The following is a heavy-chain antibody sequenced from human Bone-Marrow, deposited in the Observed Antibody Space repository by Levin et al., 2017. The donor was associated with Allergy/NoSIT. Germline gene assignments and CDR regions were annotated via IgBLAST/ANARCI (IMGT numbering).Heavy chain of an antibody. CDR2: ISSSGSTI. CDR1: GFTFSDYY. D-gene: IGHD6-6*01. CDR3: ARDPHLEYSSSSVYYFDY. Sequence: SCAASGFTFSDYYMSWIRQAPGKGLEWVSYISSSGSTIYYADSVKGRFTISRDNAKNSLYLQMNSLRAEDTAVYYCARDPHLEYSSSSVYYFDYWGQGTLVTVSS. J-gene: IGHJ4*02. V-gene: IGHV3-11*01.